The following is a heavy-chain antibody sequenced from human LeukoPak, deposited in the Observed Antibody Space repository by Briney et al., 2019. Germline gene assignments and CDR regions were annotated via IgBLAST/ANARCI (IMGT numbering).Heavy chain of an antibody. D-gene: IGHD2-8*02. CDR1: GFTFSTYA. V-gene: IGHV3-23*01. CDR2: ISGNGVDT. CDR3: AKKPGGARGTFEI. J-gene: IGHJ3*02. Sequence: GGSLRLSCAASGFTFSTYAMSWVRQAPGKGLEWVSAISGNGVDTYYADPVKGRFTISRDNSKNTVYVQMNSLRAEDTAIYYCAKKPGGARGTFEIWGQVTMVTVSS.